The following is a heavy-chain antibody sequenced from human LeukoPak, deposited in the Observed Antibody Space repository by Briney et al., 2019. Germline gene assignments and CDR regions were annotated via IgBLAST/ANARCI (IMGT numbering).Heavy chain of an antibody. D-gene: IGHD6-19*01. CDR3: AKVQGHSSGWYYFDY. CDR2: ITGSGGST. CDR1: GFTFSSYA. J-gene: IGHJ4*02. Sequence: GRSLRLSCAASGFTFSSYAMSWVRQAPGKGLEWVSAITGSGGSTFYADSVKGRFTISRDKSKNTLYLQMNSLRAEDTAVYYCAKVQGHSSGWYYFDYWGQGTLVTVSS. V-gene: IGHV3-23*01.